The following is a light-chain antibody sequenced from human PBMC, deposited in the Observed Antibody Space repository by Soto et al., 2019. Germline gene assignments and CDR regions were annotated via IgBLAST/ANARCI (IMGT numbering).Light chain of an antibody. CDR3: QQYGNSPRT. Sequence: EIVMTQSPGTLSLSPGERATLSCRASQSVRSTYLAWYQQKPGQAPRLLIYGASSRATGIPDRFSGSGSGTDFTLTISRLEPEGFAVYFCQQYGNSPRTFGQGTRLEIK. CDR2: GAS. V-gene: IGKV3-20*01. J-gene: IGKJ5*01. CDR1: QSVRSTY.